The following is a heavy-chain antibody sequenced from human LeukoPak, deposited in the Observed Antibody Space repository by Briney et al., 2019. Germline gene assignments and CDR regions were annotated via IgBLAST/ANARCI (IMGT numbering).Heavy chain of an antibody. D-gene: IGHD2-15*01. Sequence: PSETLSLTCTVSGGSISSGGYYWTWIPPHPGQGLEWIRYIYYSGSTYYNPSLKSRVTISVDTSKNQFSLRLSSVTAADTAVYYCAVGYCGGGSCYAREYFQRWGQGTLVTVSS. J-gene: IGHJ1*01. V-gene: IGHV4-31*03. CDR2: IYYSGST. CDR1: GGSISSGGYY. CDR3: AVGYCGGGSCYAREYFQR.